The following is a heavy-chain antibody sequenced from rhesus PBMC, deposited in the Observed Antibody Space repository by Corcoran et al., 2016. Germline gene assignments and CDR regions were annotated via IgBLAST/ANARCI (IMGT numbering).Heavy chain of an antibody. D-gene: IGHD6-31*01. CDR2: IYGSGSST. CDR1: GGSISSSY. Sequence: QLQLQESGPGLVKPSETLSVTCAVSGGSISSSYSSWIRQAPGKGLECIGYIYGSGSSTNYNPSLKSRVTLSVDTSKNQLSLKLSSVTTADTAVYYCARGSSGHFDYWGQGVLVTVSS. CDR3: ARGSSGHFDY. V-gene: IGHV4-169*01. J-gene: IGHJ4*01.